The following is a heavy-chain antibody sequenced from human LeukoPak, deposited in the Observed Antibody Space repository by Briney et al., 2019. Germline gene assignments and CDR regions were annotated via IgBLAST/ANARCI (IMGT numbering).Heavy chain of an antibody. V-gene: IGHV3-30*02. J-gene: IGHJ3*02. CDR2: IRFDGTTK. CDR3: ASLYCSGGSCYSGDAFDI. Sequence: GGSLRLSCAASGFTFSSYGMHWVRQAPGKGLEWVAFIRFDGTTKYYADSVKGRFTISRDNSKNTLYLQMNSLRVEDTAVYYCASLYCSGGSCYSGDAFDIWGQGTMVTVSS. D-gene: IGHD2-15*01. CDR1: GFTFSSYG.